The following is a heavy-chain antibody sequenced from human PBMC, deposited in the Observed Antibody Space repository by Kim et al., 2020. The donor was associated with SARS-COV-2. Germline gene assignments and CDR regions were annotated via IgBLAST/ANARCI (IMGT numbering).Heavy chain of an antibody. D-gene: IGHD3-10*01. CDR3: ARAGGYYGWGSPTGSTYMDV. Sequence: GGSLRLSCAASEFTLSRHNMNWVRQAPGKGLEWVSYISRSSSTIYYADSVKGRFAISRDDAKNSLYLQMNSLRDEDTAVYYCARAGGYYGWGSPTGSTYMDVWGQGTTVTVSS. CDR1: EFTLSRHN. J-gene: IGHJ6*02. V-gene: IGHV3-48*02. CDR2: ISRSSSTI.